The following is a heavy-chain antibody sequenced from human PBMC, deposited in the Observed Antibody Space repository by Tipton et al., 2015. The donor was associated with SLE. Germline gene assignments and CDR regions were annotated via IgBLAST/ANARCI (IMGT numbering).Heavy chain of an antibody. J-gene: IGHJ3*02. V-gene: IGHV1-18*04. Sequence: QVQLVQSGAEVKKPGASVRVSCKASGYTFTNYGISWVRQAPGQGLEWMGWISGYNGNTNYAQKVQGRVTMTTDTSTSRAYMELKSLRSGDTAVYYCARDPGDSSVAFDIWGQGTMVTVSS. CDR3: ARDPGDSSVAFDI. CDR1: GYTFTNYG. D-gene: IGHD3-22*01. CDR2: ISGYNGNT.